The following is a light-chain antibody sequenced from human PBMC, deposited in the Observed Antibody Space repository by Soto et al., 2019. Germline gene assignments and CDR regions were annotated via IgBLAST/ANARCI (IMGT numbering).Light chain of an antibody. Sequence: QSALPQPASGSVSPEQSITISCTGTSTDVGGYNYVSWYQQHPGKAPKRMIYEVSNRPSGVSNRFSGSKSGTTASLIISAIKAAYAAHYSCSSYISSSTLEVFRTVTKVSVL. CDR2: EVS. V-gene: IGLV2-14*01. CDR3: SSYISSSTLEV. J-gene: IGLJ1*01. CDR1: STDVGGYNY.